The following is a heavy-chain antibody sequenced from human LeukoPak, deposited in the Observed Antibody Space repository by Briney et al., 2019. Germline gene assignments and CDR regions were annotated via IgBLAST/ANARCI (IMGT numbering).Heavy chain of an antibody. D-gene: IGHD3-22*01. Sequence: SETLSLTCTVSGGSISSYYWSWIRQPAGKGLEWIGRIYTSGSTNYNPSLKSRVTTSVDTSKNQFSLKLSSVTAADTAVYYCARDRYDSSGYYYYDYWGQGTLVTVSS. J-gene: IGHJ4*02. CDR3: ARDRYDSSGYYYYDY. CDR1: GGSISSYY. V-gene: IGHV4-4*07. CDR2: IYTSGST.